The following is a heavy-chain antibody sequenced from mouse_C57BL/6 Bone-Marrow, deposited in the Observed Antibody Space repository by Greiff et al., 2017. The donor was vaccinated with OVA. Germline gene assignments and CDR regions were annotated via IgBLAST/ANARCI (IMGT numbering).Heavy chain of an antibody. CDR1: GYTFTSYW. J-gene: IGHJ2*01. CDR3: AKDYYGSSYVLYYFDY. Sequence: QVQLKQPGAELVRPGTSVKLSCKASGYTFTSYWMHWVKQRPGQGLEWIGVIDPSDSYTNYNEKFKGKATLTVDTSSSTAYIQLSSLTSEDSAVYYCAKDYYGSSYVLYYFDYWGQGTTLTVSS. CDR2: IDPSDSYT. D-gene: IGHD1-1*01. V-gene: IGHV1-59*01.